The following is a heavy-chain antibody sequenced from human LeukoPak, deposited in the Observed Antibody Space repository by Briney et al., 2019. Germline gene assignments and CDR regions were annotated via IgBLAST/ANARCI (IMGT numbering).Heavy chain of an antibody. CDR3: ARDTGGSGSYSLYNWFDP. D-gene: IGHD3-10*01. Sequence: SVKVSYKASGGTFSSYAISWVRQAPGQGLEWMGRIIPIFGTANYAQKFQGRVTITTDESTSTAYMELSSLRSEDTAVYYCARDTGGSGSYSLYNWFDPWGQGTLVTVSS. CDR2: IIPIFGTA. V-gene: IGHV1-69*05. J-gene: IGHJ5*02. CDR1: GGTFSSYA.